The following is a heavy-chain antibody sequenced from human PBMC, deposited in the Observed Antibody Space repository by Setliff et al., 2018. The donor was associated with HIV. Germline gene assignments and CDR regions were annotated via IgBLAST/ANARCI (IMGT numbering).Heavy chain of an antibody. CDR1: GGSISSGGYY. CDR3: AKDRSGSYRTFDY. Sequence: SETLSLTCTVSGGSISSGGYYWSWIRQYPGKDLQWIGYIYYSGNTYYNPSLKSRVTISMDTSKNQFSLKLNSVTAADTAVYYCAKDRSGSYRTFDYWGPGILVTVSS. J-gene: IGHJ4*02. V-gene: IGHV4-31*03. CDR2: IYYSGNT. D-gene: IGHD1-26*01.